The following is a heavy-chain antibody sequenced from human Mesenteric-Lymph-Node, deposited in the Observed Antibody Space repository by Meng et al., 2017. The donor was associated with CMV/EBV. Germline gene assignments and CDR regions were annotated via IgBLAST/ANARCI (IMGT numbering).Heavy chain of an antibody. J-gene: IGHJ4*02. CDR1: GFTFSTYA. CDR3: AKDPPMVRGVNQNFDS. Sequence: GFTFSTYAMSWVRQAPGKGLEWVSGITGSGDSTYYADSVKGRFTISRDNSKNTLFLQMNSLRAEDTAVYYCAKDPPMVRGVNQNFDSWGQGTLVTVSS. CDR2: ITGSGDST. D-gene: IGHD3-10*01. V-gene: IGHV3-23*01.